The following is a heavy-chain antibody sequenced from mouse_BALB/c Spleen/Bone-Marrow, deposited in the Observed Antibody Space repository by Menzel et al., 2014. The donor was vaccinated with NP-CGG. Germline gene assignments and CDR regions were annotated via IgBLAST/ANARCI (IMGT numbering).Heavy chain of an antibody. D-gene: IGHD2-3*01. CDR1: GFTFSSYT. V-gene: IGHV5-6-4*01. CDR2: ISSGGSYT. CDR3: TRDDGYYYFDY. J-gene: IGHJ2*01. Sequence: EVKLMESGGGLVRPGGSLKLSCAASGFTFSSYTMSWVRQTPEKRLERVATISSGGSYTYYPDSVKGRFTISRDNAKNTLYLQMSSLKSEDTAMYYCTRDDGYYYFDYWGQGTTLTVSS.